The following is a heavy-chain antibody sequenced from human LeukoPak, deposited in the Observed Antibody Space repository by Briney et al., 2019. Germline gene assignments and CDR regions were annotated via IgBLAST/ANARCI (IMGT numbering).Heavy chain of an antibody. V-gene: IGHV3-66*01. D-gene: IGHD3-22*01. CDR3: ATLLYSSGYYFGDY. CDR1: GFTFSRSA. CDR2: IYSGGST. J-gene: IGHJ4*02. Sequence: GGSLRLSCAASGFTFSRSAMHWVRQAPGKGLEWVSVIYSGGSTYYADSVKGRFTISRDNSKNTLYLQMNSLRAEDTAVYYCATLLYSSGYYFGDYWGQGTLVTVSS.